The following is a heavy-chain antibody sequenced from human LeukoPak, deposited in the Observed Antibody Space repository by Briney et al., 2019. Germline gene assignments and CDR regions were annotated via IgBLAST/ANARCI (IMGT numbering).Heavy chain of an antibody. Sequence: PGGSLRLSCAASGFTFSTYGMHWVRQAPGKGLEWVAFMSYDGSNQNHVDSVKGRFTISRDNSKNTQYLQMNSLRAEDTAVYYCAKDREASWATDYWGQGTLVTVSS. CDR2: MSYDGSNQ. D-gene: IGHD7-27*01. CDR1: GFTFSTYG. V-gene: IGHV3-30*18. CDR3: AKDREASWATDY. J-gene: IGHJ4*02.